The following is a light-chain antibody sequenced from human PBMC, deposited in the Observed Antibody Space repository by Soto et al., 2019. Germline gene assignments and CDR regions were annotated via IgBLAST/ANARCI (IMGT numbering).Light chain of an antibody. CDR1: SSDVGAYNY. V-gene: IGLV2-14*01. Sequence: QSALTQPASVSGSPGQSITSSCTGTSSDVGAYNYVSWYQQHPGKAPKLMIFEVSNRPSGVSNRFSGSKSGNTASLTISGLQAEDEADYYCSSYTSSTTLVFGGGTKLTVL. CDR2: EVS. CDR3: SSYTSSTTLV. J-gene: IGLJ2*01.